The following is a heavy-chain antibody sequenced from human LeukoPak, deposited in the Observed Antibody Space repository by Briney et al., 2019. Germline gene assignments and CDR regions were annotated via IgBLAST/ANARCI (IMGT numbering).Heavy chain of an antibody. J-gene: IGHJ4*02. D-gene: IGHD6-6*01. CDR1: GGSFSGYY. CDR3: ARGQLTSIAARPGEPDFDY. V-gene: IGHV4-34*01. CDR2: INHSGST. Sequence: SETLSLTCAVYGGSFSGYYWSWIRQPPGKGLECIGEINHSGSTNYNPSLKSRVIISVDTSKNQFSLKLSSVTAADTAVYYCARGQLTSIAARPGEPDFDYWGQGTLVTVSS.